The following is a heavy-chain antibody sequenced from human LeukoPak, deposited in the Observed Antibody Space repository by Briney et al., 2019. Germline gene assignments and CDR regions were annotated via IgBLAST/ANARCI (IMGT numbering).Heavy chain of an antibody. D-gene: IGHD3-10*01. J-gene: IGHJ4*02. Sequence: PGGSLRLSCAASGFTFSRLAMTWVRQAPGMGLEWVSSISSSSSYIFYADSVKGRFTISRDNAKNSLYLQMSSLRAEDAAVYYCARVGGLWFGESSSDYWGQGTLVNVSS. CDR3: ARVGGLWFGESSSDY. CDR2: ISSSSSYI. CDR1: GFTFSRLA. V-gene: IGHV3-21*01.